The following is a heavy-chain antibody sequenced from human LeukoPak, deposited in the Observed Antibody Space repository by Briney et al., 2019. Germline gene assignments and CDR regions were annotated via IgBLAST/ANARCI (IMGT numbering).Heavy chain of an antibody. CDR3: ARENSRGIVGATMRDLDY. Sequence: ASVKVSCKASGYTFTGYYMHWVRQAPGQGLEWMGWINPNSGGTNYAQKFQGRVTMTRDTSISTAYMELSRLRSDDTAVYYCARENSRGIVGATMRDLDYWGQGTLVTVSS. V-gene: IGHV1-2*02. CDR2: INPNSGGT. J-gene: IGHJ4*02. CDR1: GYTFTGYY. D-gene: IGHD1-26*01.